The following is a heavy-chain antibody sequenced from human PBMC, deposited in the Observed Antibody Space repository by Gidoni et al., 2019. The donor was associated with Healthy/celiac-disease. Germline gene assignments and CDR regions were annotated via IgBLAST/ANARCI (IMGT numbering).Heavy chain of an antibody. V-gene: IGHV1-69*01. CDR1: GGTFSSYA. CDR2: IIPIFGTA. J-gene: IGHJ4*02. Sequence: TGGTFSSYAISWVRQAPGQGLEWRGGIIPIFGTANYAQKFQGRVTITADESTSTAYMELSSLSSEDTAVYYCASGVGATVVAYWGQGTLVTVSS. D-gene: IGHD1-26*01. CDR3: ASGVGATVVAY.